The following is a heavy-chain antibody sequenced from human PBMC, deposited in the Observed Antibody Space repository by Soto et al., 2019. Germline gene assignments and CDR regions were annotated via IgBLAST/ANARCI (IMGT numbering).Heavy chain of an antibody. J-gene: IGHJ4*02. D-gene: IGHD3-16*02. Sequence: GGSLRLSCAASGFTFSSYAMSWVRQAPGKGLEWVSAISGSGGSTYYADSVKGRFTISRDNSKNPLYLQMNSLRAEDTAVYYCAKYADYVWGSYRPSPFDSWGQGTLATVSS. CDR2: ISGSGGST. CDR3: AKYADYVWGSYRPSPFDS. V-gene: IGHV3-23*01. CDR1: GFTFSSYA.